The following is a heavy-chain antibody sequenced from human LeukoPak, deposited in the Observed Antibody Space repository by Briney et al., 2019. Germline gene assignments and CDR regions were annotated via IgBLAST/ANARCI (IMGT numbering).Heavy chain of an antibody. J-gene: IGHJ5*02. CDR2: IWYDGSNK. CDR1: GFTFSSYG. CDR3: ARVESTSSTSWWGWFDP. D-gene: IGHD2-2*01. V-gene: IGHV3-33*08. Sequence: GGSLRLSCAASGFTFSSYGMHWVRQAPGKGLEWVAVIWYDGSNKYYADSVKGRFTISRDNSKNTLYLQMNSLRAEDTAVYYCARVESTSSTSWWGWFDPWGQGTLVTVSS.